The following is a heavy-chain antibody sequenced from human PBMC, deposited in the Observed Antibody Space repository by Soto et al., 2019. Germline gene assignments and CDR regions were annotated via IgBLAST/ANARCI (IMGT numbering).Heavy chain of an antibody. CDR3: ARQLKGYMDV. CDR2: SYHSGST. Sequence: PSETLSLTFAVSIWSISSSNWWSWVRQPPGKGLEWIGPSYHSGSTNYNPALKSRVTISVDKSKNQFSLKRSSVTAADTAVYYCARQLKGYMDVWGKGTTVNVS. D-gene: IGHD1-1*01. J-gene: IGHJ6*03. V-gene: IGHV4-4*02. CDR1: IWSISSSNW.